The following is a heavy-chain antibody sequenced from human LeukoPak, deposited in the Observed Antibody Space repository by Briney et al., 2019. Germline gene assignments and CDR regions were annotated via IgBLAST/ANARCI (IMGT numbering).Heavy chain of an antibody. CDR3: AKDSMTTVTERGDAFDI. Sequence: GGSLRLSCAASGFTFSSYAMSWVRQAPGKGLEWVSAISGSGGSTYYADSVKGRFTISRDNSKNTLYLQMNSLRAEDTAVYYCAKDSMTTVTERGDAFDIWGQGTMVTVSS. J-gene: IGHJ3*02. D-gene: IGHD4-11*01. CDR1: GFTFSSYA. V-gene: IGHV3-23*01. CDR2: ISGSGGST.